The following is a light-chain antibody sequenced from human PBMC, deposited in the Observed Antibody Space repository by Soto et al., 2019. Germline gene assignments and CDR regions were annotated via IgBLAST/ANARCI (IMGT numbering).Light chain of an antibody. V-gene: IGKV3-20*01. J-gene: IGKJ4*01. CDR2: DAS. Sequence: EIVLTQSPGTLSLSPGERATLSCRASQSVANNYLAWYQQKPGQAPRFLMYDASSRATGIPDRFSGGGSGTDFTLTISRLEPEDFAVYYCEQYGSTPLTFGGGTKVEIK. CDR3: EQYGSTPLT. CDR1: QSVANNY.